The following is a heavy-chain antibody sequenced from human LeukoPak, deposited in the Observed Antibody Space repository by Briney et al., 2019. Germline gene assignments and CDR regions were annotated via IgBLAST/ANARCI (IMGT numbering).Heavy chain of an antibody. V-gene: IGHV3-53*01. J-gene: IGHJ6*03. CDR3: ARAEDRYSYCYMDV. CDR1: GFTVSGNY. Sequence: GGSLRLSCAASGFTVSGNYMNWVRQAPGKGLEWVSVIYSGGSTYYADSVKGRFTISRDNSKNTLYLQMNSLRGEDTAVYYCARAEDRYSYCYMDVWGKGTTVTVSS. CDR2: IYSGGST.